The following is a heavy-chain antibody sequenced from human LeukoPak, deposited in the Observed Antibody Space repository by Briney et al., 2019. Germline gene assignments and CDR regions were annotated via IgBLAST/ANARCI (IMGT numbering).Heavy chain of an antibody. J-gene: IGHJ5*02. CDR3: ARDRKDRTTDTTSFDP. CDR2: ISSSSSNI. V-gene: IGHV3-48*04. CDR1: GFTFSTYS. D-gene: IGHD2/OR15-2a*01. Sequence: GGSLRLSCAASGFTFSTYSMNWVRQAPGKGLEWVSYISSSSSNIYYADSVKGRFTISRDNAKNSLYLQMNSLRTEDTAVYYCARDRKDRTTDTTSFDPWGQGTLVTVSS.